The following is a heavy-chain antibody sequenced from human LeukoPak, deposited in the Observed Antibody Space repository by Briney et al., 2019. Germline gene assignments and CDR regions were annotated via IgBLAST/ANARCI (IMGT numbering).Heavy chain of an antibody. Sequence: SETLSLTCTVSGGSISGYYWTWIRQPPGRGLEWIGYIHYSGSTNYNPSLKSRVTMSIDTSKSQFSLQLASVTAADTAVYYCARGTYFSDTYYFDYWGQGTLVTVSS. V-gene: IGHV4-59*12. D-gene: IGHD3-22*01. CDR1: GGSISGYY. CDR3: ARGTYFSDTYYFDY. J-gene: IGHJ4*02. CDR2: IHYSGST.